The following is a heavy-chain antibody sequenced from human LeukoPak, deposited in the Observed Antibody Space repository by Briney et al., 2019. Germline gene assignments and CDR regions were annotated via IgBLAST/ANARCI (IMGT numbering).Heavy chain of an antibody. CDR3: ANPPTVTSFHY. J-gene: IGHJ4*02. CDR1: GYTFTGYY. Sequence: ASVKVSCKASGYTFTGYYMHWVRQAPGQGLEWMGWINPNSGGTNYAQKFQGRVTITRDMSTSTAYMELSSLRSEDTAIYYCANPPTVTSFHYWGQGTLVTVSS. V-gene: IGHV1-2*02. CDR2: INPNSGGT. D-gene: IGHD4-11*01.